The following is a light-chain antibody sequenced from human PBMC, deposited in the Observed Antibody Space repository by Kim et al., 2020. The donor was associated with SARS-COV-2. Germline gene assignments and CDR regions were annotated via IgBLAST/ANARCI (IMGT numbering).Light chain of an antibody. Sequence: RVTSPCTGSSSNIGAGYDVHWYQQLPGTAPKLLIYGNSNRPSGVPDRFSGSKSGTSASLAITGLQAEDEADYYCQSYDSSLSGWVFGGGTKLTVL. CDR3: QSYDSSLSGWV. CDR2: GNS. CDR1: SSNIGAGYD. J-gene: IGLJ3*02. V-gene: IGLV1-40*01.